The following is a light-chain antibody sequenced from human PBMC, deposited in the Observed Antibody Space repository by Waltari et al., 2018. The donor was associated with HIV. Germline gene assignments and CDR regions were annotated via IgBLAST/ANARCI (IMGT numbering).Light chain of an antibody. V-gene: IGLV1-47*01. CDR3: KRWDTSLKEAV. CDR1: RFNIDNDN. CDR2: KNY. J-gene: IGLJ2*01. Sequence: HSLLSQPPSASGTPGQRVTISCSGSRFNIDNDNVYCYRQRPGTAPKLLIYKNYHRPSGAPDRISGSNSGASASLAISGVQAGDEAVYYCKRWDTSLKEAVFGRGTKLTVL.